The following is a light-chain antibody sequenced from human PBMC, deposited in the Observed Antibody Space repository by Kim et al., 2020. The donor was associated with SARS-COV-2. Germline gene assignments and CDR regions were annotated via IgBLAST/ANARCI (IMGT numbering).Light chain of an antibody. CDR3: HQYGSSPRT. CDR1: QSINRDF. V-gene: IGKV3-20*01. Sequence: SPGESATLACRASQSINRDFLAWYQQKPGQAPRLLVHSASTRATGIADRFSGSGSGTDFTLTISRLEPEDFAVYFCHQYGSSPRTFGQGTKVEI. CDR2: SAS. J-gene: IGKJ2*01.